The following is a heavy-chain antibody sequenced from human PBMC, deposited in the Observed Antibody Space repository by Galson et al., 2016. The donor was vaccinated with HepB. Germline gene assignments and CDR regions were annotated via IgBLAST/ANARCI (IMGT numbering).Heavy chain of an antibody. J-gene: IGHJ6*02. V-gene: IGHV3-30-3*01. Sequence: SLRLSCAASGFTFSNYAMHWVRQAPGKGLEWVAVISYDGSNKYYADSVRGRFTISRDNSKNTLYLQMKSLRTEDTAVYYCARDRRYCSYAICYGLYYYYGMDVWGQGTTVTVSS. CDR3: ARDRRYCSYAICYGLYYYYGMDV. CDR1: GFTFSNYA. CDR2: ISYDGSNK. D-gene: IGHD2-2*01.